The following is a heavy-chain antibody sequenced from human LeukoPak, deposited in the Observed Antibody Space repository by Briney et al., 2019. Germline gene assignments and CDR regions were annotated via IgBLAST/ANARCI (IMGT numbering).Heavy chain of an antibody. CDR2: IVYREGRT. J-gene: IGHJ3*01. Sequence: PGGSLRLSCAPSGFTLTNYPMSWVPEAPGRGVEWVSYIVYREGRTYSAHSVRGRFTISRDTSTNMLCLQMYSVRAEDPAVYYLANALREYTNSTAFSVFDVWGQGTTVTVPS. V-gene: IGHV3-23*01. CDR3: ANALREYTNSTAFSVFDV. CDR1: GFTLTNYP. D-gene: IGHD6-13*01.